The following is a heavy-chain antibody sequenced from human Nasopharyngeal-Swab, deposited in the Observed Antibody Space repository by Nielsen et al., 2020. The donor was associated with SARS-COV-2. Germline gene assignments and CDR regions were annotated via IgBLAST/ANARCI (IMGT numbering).Heavy chain of an antibody. Sequence: SETLSLSCTVSGGSISSSSYYWGWIRQPPGKGLEWIGSIYYSGSTYYNPSLKSRVTISVDTSKNQFSLKLSSVTAADTAVYSCARDSPLTLTGYHYGIDVWGQGTTVTVSS. V-gene: IGHV4-39*07. J-gene: IGHJ6*02. CDR1: GGSISSSSYY. D-gene: IGHD3-9*01. CDR2: IYYSGST. CDR3: ARDSPLTLTGYHYGIDV.